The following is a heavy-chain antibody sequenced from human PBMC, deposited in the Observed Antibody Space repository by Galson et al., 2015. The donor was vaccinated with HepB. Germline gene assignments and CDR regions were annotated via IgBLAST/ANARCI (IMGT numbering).Heavy chain of an antibody. J-gene: IGHJ6*02. Sequence: SLRLSCAASGFTLRSYYMHWVRQAPGKGLVWVSRIESDVTSTSYADSVKGRFTISRDNAKNTLYLQMNNLRVEDTAVYYCARPLYSNYGMDVWGQGTTVTVSS. V-gene: IGHV3-74*01. D-gene: IGHD6-13*01. CDR3: ARPLYSNYGMDV. CDR2: IESDVTST. CDR1: GFTLRSYY.